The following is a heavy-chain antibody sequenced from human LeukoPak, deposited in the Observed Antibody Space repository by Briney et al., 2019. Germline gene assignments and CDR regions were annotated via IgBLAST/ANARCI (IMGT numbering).Heavy chain of an antibody. Sequence: GESLKISCQASGYDFVNYYIGWVRQVPGKGLEWMGIIYPAQSEIKYSPSFQGRVTFSTDESSSSAFLQWHSLEASNTAIYYCARRRSGVHPCTSSTCPLYFDFWGQGTLVTVSS. J-gene: IGHJ4*02. V-gene: IGHV5-51*01. CDR3: ARRRSGVHPCTSSTCPLYFDF. CDR2: IYPAQSEI. CDR1: GYDFVNYY. D-gene: IGHD2-2*01.